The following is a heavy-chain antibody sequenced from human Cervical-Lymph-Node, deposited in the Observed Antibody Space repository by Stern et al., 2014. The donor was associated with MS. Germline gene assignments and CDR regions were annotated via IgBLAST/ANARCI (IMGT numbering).Heavy chain of an antibody. J-gene: IGHJ4*02. V-gene: IGHV4-31*03. CDR2: IYYSGST. D-gene: IGHD6-13*01. Sequence: VQLVESGPGLVKPSQTLSLTCTVSGGSISSGGYYWSWICQHPGKGLEWIGYIYYSGSTYYNPSLKSRVTISVDTSKNQFSLKLSSVTAADTAVYYCARDRSSSWYDYWGQGTLVTVSS. CDR1: GGSISSGGYY. CDR3: ARDRSSSWYDY.